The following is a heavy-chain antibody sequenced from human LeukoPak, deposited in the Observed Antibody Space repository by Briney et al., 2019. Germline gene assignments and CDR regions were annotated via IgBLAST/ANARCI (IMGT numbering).Heavy chain of an antibody. V-gene: IGHV3-30*18. CDR3: AKGGYCSSTSYPPDY. D-gene: IGHD2-2*01. CDR2: ISFDGTNK. CDR1: GFTISSYA. Sequence: GGSLRLSCEVSGFTISSYAMHWVRQAPGKGLEWVAVISFDGTNKYYADSVKGRFTISRDNSKNTLFLQMNSLRAEDTALYYCAKGGYCSSTSYPPDYWGQGTLVTVSS. J-gene: IGHJ4*02.